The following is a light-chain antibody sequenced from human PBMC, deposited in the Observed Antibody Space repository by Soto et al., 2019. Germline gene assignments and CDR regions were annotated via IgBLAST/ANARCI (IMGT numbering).Light chain of an antibody. CDR3: QQHNQWPIT. V-gene: IGKV1-39*01. CDR2: VAS. Sequence: DIQMTQSPSSLSASVGDRVTITCRASQIISSYLNWYQQKPGKAPKLLIYVASTRATGIPARFSGSGSGTEFTLTINSLQSEDSAVYYCQQHNQWPITFGQGTRLEIK. CDR1: QIISSY. J-gene: IGKJ5*01.